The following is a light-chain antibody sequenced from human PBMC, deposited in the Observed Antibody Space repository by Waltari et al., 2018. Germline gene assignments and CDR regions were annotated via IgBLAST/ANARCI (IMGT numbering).Light chain of an antibody. V-gene: IGKV3-20*01. Sequence: EVVVTKSSGTMTLFPGGRATLSCRASQSVTRSLAWYQQKPGQAPRLLIYDASTRATGIPDRFSGSGSGTDFSLTISRLEPEDFAVYYCQKYGTLPSTFGPGTKVGIK. CDR3: QKYGTLPST. CDR2: DAS. J-gene: IGKJ3*01. CDR1: QSVTRS.